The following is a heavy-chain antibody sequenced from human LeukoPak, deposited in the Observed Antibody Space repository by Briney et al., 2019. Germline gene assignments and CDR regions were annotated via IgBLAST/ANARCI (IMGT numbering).Heavy chain of an antibody. J-gene: IGHJ3*02. Sequence: SETLSLTCTVSGGSISSYYWSWIRQPPGKRLEWIGYIYCSGSTNSNPSLKSRVTISADTSKNQFSLKLSSVTAADTAVYYCARGNYDSRGYSNGFDIWGQGAMVTVSS. CDR2: IYCSGST. CDR1: GGSISSYY. V-gene: IGHV4-59*01. D-gene: IGHD3-22*01. CDR3: ARGNYDSRGYSNGFDI.